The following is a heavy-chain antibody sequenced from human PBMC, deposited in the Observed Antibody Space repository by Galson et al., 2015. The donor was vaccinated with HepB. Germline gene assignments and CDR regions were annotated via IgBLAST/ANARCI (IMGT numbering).Heavy chain of an antibody. CDR2: IRNRANNYAT. V-gene: IGHV3-73*01. J-gene: IGHJ6*04. CDR3: TRPGYGSSWFLDYSHGMDV. Sequence: SLRLSCAASGFTFSGSGIHWVRLASGKGLEWVGRIRNRANNYATAYAASVRGRFTVSRDDSKTTAYLQMNSLKTEDTAVYYCTRPGYGSSWFLDYSHGMDVWGKGSTVIVSS. D-gene: IGHD6-13*01. CDR1: GFTFSGSG.